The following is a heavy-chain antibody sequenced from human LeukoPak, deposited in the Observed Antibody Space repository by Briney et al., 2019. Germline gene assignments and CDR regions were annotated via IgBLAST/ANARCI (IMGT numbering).Heavy chain of an antibody. J-gene: IGHJ5*02. CDR1: GGSFSGYY. V-gene: IGHV4-34*01. CDR3: ARRRSSGWYVL. D-gene: IGHD6-19*01. Sequence: SETLSLTCAVYGGSFSGYYWSGIRQPPGKGLEWIGEINHSGSTNYNPSLKSRVTISVDTSKNQFSLKLSSVTAADTAVYYCARRRSSGWYVLRGQGTLVIVSS. CDR2: INHSGST.